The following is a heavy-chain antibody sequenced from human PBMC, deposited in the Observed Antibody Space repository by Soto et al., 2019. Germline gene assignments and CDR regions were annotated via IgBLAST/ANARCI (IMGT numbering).Heavy chain of an antibody. J-gene: IGHJ6*02. V-gene: IGHV3-30*18. CDR1: GFTFSSYG. Sequence: GGSLRLSCAASGFTFSSYGMHWVRQAPGKGLEWVAVISYDGSNKYYADSVRGRFTISRDNSKNTLYLQMNSLRAEDTAVYYCAKTIDYYYGMEVWGQGTTVTVSS. CDR3: AKTIDYYYGMEV. CDR2: ISYDGSNK. D-gene: IGHD3-3*01.